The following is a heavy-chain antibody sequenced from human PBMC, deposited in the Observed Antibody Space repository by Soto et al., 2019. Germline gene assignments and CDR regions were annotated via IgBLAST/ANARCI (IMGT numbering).Heavy chain of an antibody. D-gene: IGHD5-18*01. V-gene: IGHV4-4*02. CDR1: GGSISSSNW. CDR2: IYHSGST. CDR3: ARRLGRNTAMVYFDY. J-gene: IGHJ4*02. Sequence: SETLSLTCAVSGGSISSSNWWSWVRQPPGKGLEWIGEIYHSGSTNYNPSLKSRVTISVDKSKNQFSLKLSSVTAADTAVYYCARRLGRNTAMVYFDYWGQGTLVTVSS.